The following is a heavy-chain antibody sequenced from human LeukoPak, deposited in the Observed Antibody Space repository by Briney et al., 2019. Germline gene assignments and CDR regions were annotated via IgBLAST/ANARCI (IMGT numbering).Heavy chain of an antibody. Sequence: AETLTLTCTVSGGSVTSVSSYWSLIRQPPGKGLEWIGYIYYTGSTNYNPSLKSRVTMSGDTSMNQATLQLSSVSGADTVVYYCARRWTRPDDFDVWGQGTMVTVSS. J-gene: IGHJ3*01. D-gene: IGHD3/OR15-3a*01. CDR3: ARRWTRPDDFDV. V-gene: IGHV4-61*01. CDR1: GGSVTSVSSY. CDR2: IYYTGST.